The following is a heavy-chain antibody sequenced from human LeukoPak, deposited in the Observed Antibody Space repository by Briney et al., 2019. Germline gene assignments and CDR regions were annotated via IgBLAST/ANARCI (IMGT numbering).Heavy chain of an antibody. CDR2: INHSGST. V-gene: IGHV4-34*01. D-gene: IGHD2-2*01. CDR3: ARGVRYQLLSSLYTWFGP. CDR1: GGSFSGYY. Sequence: SETLSLTCAVYGGSFSGYYWSWIRQPPGKGLEWIGEINHSGSTNYNPSLKSRVTISVDTSKNQFSLKLSSVTAADTAVYYCARGVRYQLLSSLYTWFGPWGQGTLVTVSS. J-gene: IGHJ5*02.